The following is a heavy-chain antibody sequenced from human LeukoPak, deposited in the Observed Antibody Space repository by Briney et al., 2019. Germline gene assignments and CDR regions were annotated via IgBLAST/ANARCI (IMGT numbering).Heavy chain of an antibody. CDR1: GYTFTSYG. J-gene: IGHJ5*02. V-gene: IGHV1-18*01. Sequence: WASVKVSCKASGYTFTSYGISWARQAPGQGLEWMGWISAYNSNRNYAQKLQGRVTMTTDTSTSTAYMELRSLRSDDTAVYYCARDGCSTTSCHIQNWFDPWGQGTLVTVSS. CDR3: ARDGCSTTSCHIQNWFDP. CDR2: ISAYNSNR. D-gene: IGHD2-2*02.